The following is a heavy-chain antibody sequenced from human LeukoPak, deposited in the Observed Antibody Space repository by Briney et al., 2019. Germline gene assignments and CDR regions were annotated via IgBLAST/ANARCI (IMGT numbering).Heavy chain of an antibody. CDR3: ARASFHGSGSYYTPPYYYYYYMDV. J-gene: IGHJ6*03. V-gene: IGHV3-53*01. D-gene: IGHD3-10*01. Sequence: ETLSLTCTVSGGSISSSSYYWGWIRQPPGKGLEWVSVIYSGGSTYYADSVKGRFTISRDNSKDTLYLQMNSLRAEDTAVYYCARASFHGSGSYYTPPYYYYYYMDVWGKGTTVTISS. CDR1: GGSISSSSYY. CDR2: IYSGGST.